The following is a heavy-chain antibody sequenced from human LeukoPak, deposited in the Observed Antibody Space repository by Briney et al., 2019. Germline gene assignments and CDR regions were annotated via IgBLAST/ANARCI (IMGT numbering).Heavy chain of an antibody. V-gene: IGHV3-30-3*01. Sequence: GGSLRLSCAASGFTFSSYAMHWVRQAPGKGLEWVAVISYDGSNKYYADSVKGRFTISRDNSKNTLYLQMNSLRAEDTAVYYCARVADDSSGYYYKYFQHWGQGTLVTVSS. J-gene: IGHJ1*01. CDR1: GFTFSSYA. CDR3: ARVADDSSGYYYKYFQH. CDR2: ISYDGSNK. D-gene: IGHD3-22*01.